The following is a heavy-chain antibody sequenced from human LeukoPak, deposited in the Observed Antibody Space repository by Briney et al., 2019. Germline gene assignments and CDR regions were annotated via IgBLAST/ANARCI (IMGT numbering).Heavy chain of an antibody. D-gene: IGHD3-3*01. J-gene: IGHJ4*02. CDR3: ARGVALDFWSGYYIFDY. CDR1: GFTFSSYW. V-gene: IGHV3-74*01. Sequence: GGSLRLSCAASGFTFSSYWMHWVRQAPGKGLVWVSRINTDGSSTSYADSVKGRFTISRDNAKNTLYLQMNSLRAEDTAVYYCARGVALDFWSGYYIFDYWGQGTLVTVSS. CDR2: INTDGSST.